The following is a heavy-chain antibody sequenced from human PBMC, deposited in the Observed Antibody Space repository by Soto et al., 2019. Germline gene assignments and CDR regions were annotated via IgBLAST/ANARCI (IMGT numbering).Heavy chain of an antibody. J-gene: IGHJ4*02. CDR1: GFTFSTYS. V-gene: IGHV3-48*01. CDR2: ISSSSSTI. Sequence: SGGSLRLSCAASGFTFSTYSMNWIRPAQGKGLEWVSYISSSSSTIFYTDSVKGRFTVSRDNAKNSLYLQMNSLRAEDAAVYYYARPTYYYDSSGPPAYWGQGTLVTVSS. D-gene: IGHD3-22*01. CDR3: ARPTYYYDSSGPPAY.